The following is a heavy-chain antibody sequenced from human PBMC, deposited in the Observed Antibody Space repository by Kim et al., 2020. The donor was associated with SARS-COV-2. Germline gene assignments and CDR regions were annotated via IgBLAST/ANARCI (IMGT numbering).Heavy chain of an antibody. Sequence: GGSLRLSCAASGFTFSSYSMNWVRQAPGKGLEWVSSISSSSSYIYYADSVKGRFTISRDNAKNSLYLQMNSLRAEDTAVYYCARVPRLRLGELSSYYPPPDYWGQGTLVTVSS. J-gene: IGHJ4*02. V-gene: IGHV3-21*01. CDR1: GFTFSSYS. D-gene: IGHD3-16*02. CDR3: ARVPRLRLGELSSYYPPPDY. CDR2: ISSSSSYI.